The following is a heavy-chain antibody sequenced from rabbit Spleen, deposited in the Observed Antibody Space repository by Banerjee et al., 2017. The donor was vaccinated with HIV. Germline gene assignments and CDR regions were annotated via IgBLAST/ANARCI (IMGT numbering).Heavy chain of an antibody. J-gene: IGHJ4*01. CDR3: ARDSSYNDYGDFNL. CDR1: GFSFSSGFY. D-gene: IGHD2-1*01. Sequence: QSLEESGGDLVKPGASLTLTCTASGFSFSSGFYMCWVRQAPGKGPEWIACIYASGGPIYYASWAKGRFTISKTSSTTVTLQMTSLTAADTATYFCARDSSYNDYGDFNLWGPGTLVT. V-gene: IGHV1S40*01. CDR2: IYASGGPI.